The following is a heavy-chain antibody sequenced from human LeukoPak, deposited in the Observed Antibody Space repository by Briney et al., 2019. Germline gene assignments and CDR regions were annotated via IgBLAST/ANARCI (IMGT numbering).Heavy chain of an antibody. V-gene: IGHV3-23*01. Sequence: GGSLRLSCVASGFIFKNHAMTWVRQTPGKGLEWVASISGSDGSTFYRDPVRGRFTISRDNSANTLFLQMKNLRPEDTALYYCTKFDSWGRGVLVTVSS. J-gene: IGHJ4*02. CDR3: TKFDS. CDR2: ISGSDGST. CDR1: GFIFKNHA.